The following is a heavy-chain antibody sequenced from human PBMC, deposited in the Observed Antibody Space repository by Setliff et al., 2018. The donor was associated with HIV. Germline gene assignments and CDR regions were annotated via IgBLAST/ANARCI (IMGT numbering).Heavy chain of an antibody. J-gene: IGHJ4*02. CDR1: GFTFSSYE. Sequence: GGSLRLSCAASGFTFSSYEMNWVRQAPGKGLEWVSYISRSGSTIYYADSVKGRFTISRDNSKNSLYLQMNSLRAEDTAVYYCAKDHVPGQWLIRVYFDYWGQGTVVTVSS. CDR3: AKDHVPGQWLIRVYFDY. D-gene: IGHD6-19*01. CDR2: ISRSGSTI. V-gene: IGHV3-48*03.